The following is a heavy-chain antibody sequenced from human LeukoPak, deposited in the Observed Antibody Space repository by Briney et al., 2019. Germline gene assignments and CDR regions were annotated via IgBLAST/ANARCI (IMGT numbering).Heavy chain of an antibody. D-gene: IGHD5-24*01. J-gene: IGHJ4*02. CDR2: ISAYNGNT. CDR3: ARVPGATWLQSYFDY. V-gene: IGHV1-18*01. Sequence: ASVKVSCKASGYTFTSYGISWVRQAPGQGLEWMGWISAYNGNTNYAQKLQGRVTMTTDTSTSTAYMELRSLRFDDTAVYYCARVPGATWLQSYFDYCGQGTPVTVSS. CDR1: GYTFTSYG.